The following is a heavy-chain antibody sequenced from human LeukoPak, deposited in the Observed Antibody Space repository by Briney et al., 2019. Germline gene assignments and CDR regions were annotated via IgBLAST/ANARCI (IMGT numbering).Heavy chain of an antibody. CDR3: ARGLDAAAGLANFDY. V-gene: IGHV1-18*01. D-gene: IGHD6-25*01. Sequence: GASVKVSCKTSGYTFPNYGISWVRQAPGQGLEWMGWISGYNGNTNYAQKSEGRLTLTTDTATSTVYMELRNLRSDDAAVYYCARGLDAAAGLANFDYWGQGTLVTVSS. CDR1: GYTFPNYG. CDR2: ISGYNGNT. J-gene: IGHJ4*02.